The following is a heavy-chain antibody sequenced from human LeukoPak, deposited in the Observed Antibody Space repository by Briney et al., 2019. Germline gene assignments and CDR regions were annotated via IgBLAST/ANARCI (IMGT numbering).Heavy chain of an antibody. J-gene: IGHJ3*02. D-gene: IGHD2-8*01. CDR1: GYTFTSYY. V-gene: IGHV1-46*01. CDR3: ARAPPRTNRELRAFDI. Sequence: GASVKVSCKASGYTFTSYYMHWVRQAPGQGLEWMGIINPSGGSTSYAQKFQGRVTMTRDMSTSTVYMELSSLRSEDTAVYYCARAPPRTNRELRAFDIWGQGTMVTVSS. CDR2: INPSGGST.